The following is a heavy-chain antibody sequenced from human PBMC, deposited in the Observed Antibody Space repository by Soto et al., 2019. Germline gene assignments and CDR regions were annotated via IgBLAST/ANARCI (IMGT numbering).Heavy chain of an antibody. CDR2: IWYDGSNK. D-gene: IGHD3-16*01. Sequence: QVQLVESGGGVVQPGRSLRLSCAASGFTFSSYGMHWVRQAPGKGLEWVAVIWYDGSNKYYADSVKGRFTISRDNSKNTLYLQMNSLRAEDTAVYYCAGGRDYYYYYMDVWGIGTTVTVSS. CDR3: AGGRDYYYYYMDV. V-gene: IGHV3-33*01. CDR1: GFTFSSYG. J-gene: IGHJ6*03.